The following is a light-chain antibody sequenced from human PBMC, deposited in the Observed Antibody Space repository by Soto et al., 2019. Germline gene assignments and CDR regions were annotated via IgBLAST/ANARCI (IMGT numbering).Light chain of an antibody. CDR3: KSYAGSNTYV. J-gene: IGLJ1*01. CDR2: EVV. V-gene: IGLV2-8*01. CDR1: KSDIGVYDF. Sequence: QSLRTQPPSASGSPGQASTISCTGAKSDIGVYDFVSWYQHHPGKAPRLIIYEVVQRPSGVPDRFSGSKSGNTASLTVSGLQAAAEADYFCKSYAGSNTYVFGSGTAVT.